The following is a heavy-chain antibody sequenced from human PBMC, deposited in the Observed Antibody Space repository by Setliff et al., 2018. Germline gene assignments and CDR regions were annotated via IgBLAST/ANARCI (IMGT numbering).Heavy chain of an antibody. CDR3: AIHGLRCCNSAGCYVSFYYYRMDV. Sequence: PGESLKLSCTASGYTFSNYWIGWVRQMPGKGLEWMGIIYPRDSDLKYSPSFQGQVTISADKSNSTAYLQWSSLEASDTAMYYCAIHGLRCCNSAGCYVSFYYYRMDVWGQGTTVTVSS. CDR2: IYPRDSDL. J-gene: IGHJ6*02. D-gene: IGHD2-2*01. CDR1: GYTFSNYW. V-gene: IGHV5-51*01.